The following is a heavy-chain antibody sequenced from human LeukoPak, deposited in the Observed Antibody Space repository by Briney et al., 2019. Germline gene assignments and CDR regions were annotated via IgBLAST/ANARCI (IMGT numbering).Heavy chain of an antibody. Sequence: SETLSLTCAVYGGSFSGYYWSWVRHPPGKGLEWNGEINHSGSTNYNPSLRRRVTISVDTSKNQFSLRLSSVTAADTAVYYFARGRVYGYGSGGYSMDVGGKGTTVTVSS. J-gene: IGHJ6*04. D-gene: IGHD3-10*01. V-gene: IGHV4-34*01. CDR2: INHSGST. CDR1: GGSFSGYY. CDR3: ARGRVYGYGSGGYSMDV.